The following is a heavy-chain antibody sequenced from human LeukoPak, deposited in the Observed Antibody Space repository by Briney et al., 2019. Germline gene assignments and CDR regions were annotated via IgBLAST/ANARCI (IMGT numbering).Heavy chain of an antibody. CDR2: ISSSSSYI. Sequence: GGSLRLSCAASGFTFSSYSMNWVRQAPGKGLEWVSSISSSSSYIYYADSVKGRFTISRDNAKNSLYLQMNSLRAEDTAVYYCARDFRATVTTPEGYWGQGTLVTVSS. CDR3: ARDFRATVTTPEGY. CDR1: GFTFSSYS. V-gene: IGHV3-21*01. D-gene: IGHD4-17*01. J-gene: IGHJ4*02.